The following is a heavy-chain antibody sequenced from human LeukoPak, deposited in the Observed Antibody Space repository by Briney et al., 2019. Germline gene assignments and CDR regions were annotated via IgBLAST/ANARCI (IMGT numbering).Heavy chain of an antibody. V-gene: IGHV1-69*05. J-gene: IGHJ6*03. D-gene: IGHD3-10*01. CDR2: IIPIFGTA. Sequence: GASVKVSCKASGGTFSSYAISWVRQAPGQGLEWMVRIIPIFGTANYAQKFQGRVTITTDESTSTAYMELSSLRSEDTAVYYCASRVRGGSGANYYYYIDVWGKGTTVTVSS. CDR3: ASRVRGGSGANYYYYIDV. CDR1: GGTFSSYA.